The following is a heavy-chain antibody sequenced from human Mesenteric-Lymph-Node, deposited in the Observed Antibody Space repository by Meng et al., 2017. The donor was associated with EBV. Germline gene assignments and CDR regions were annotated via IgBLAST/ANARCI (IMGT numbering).Heavy chain of an antibody. CDR2: FTPLLDIT. V-gene: IGHV1-69*18. D-gene: IGHD3-22*01. J-gene: IGHJ4*02. CDR3: ATYHSDSSGPMDY. CDR1: RGTFSTFA. Sequence: QGQGGQSGAELKKPVSSGKVSCKTSRGTFSTFAISWVRQAHGQGREWVEIFTPLLDITNYAQRFRGRVTISADASTSTTYLEFSSLKSEDTAMYYCATYHSDSSGPMDYWGQGTLVTVSS.